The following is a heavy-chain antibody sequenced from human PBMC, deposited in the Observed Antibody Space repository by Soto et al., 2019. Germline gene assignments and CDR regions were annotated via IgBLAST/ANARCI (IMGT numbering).Heavy chain of an antibody. Sequence: QVQLVQSGAEVKKPRASVKVSCKASGYTFTSYAMHWVRQAPGQRLEWMGWINAGNGNTKYSQKFQGRVTITRDTSASTAYMELSSLRSEDTAVYYCARAYNWNDIWFDPWGQGTLVTVSS. D-gene: IGHD1-1*01. CDR2: INAGNGNT. CDR3: ARAYNWNDIWFDP. V-gene: IGHV1-3*01. CDR1: GYTFTSYA. J-gene: IGHJ5*02.